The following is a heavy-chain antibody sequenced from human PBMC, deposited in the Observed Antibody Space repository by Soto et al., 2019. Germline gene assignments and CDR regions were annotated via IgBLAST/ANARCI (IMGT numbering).Heavy chain of an antibody. Sequence: GGSLRLSCAASGFTFSSYAMSWVRQAPGKGLEWVSAISGSGGSTYYADSVKGRFTISRDNSKNTLYLQMNSLRAEDTAVYYCAKRAGYDILTGYLSDAFDIWGQGTMVTVSS. CDR3: AKRAGYDILTGYLSDAFDI. V-gene: IGHV3-23*01. J-gene: IGHJ3*02. CDR1: GFTFSSYA. D-gene: IGHD3-9*01. CDR2: ISGSGGST.